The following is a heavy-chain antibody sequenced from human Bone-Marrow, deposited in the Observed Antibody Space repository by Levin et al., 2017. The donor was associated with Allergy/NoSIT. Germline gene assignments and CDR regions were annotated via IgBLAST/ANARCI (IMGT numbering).Heavy chain of an antibody. V-gene: IGHV3-72*01. CDR3: VKISGVGTARQSIDC. CDR2: SRNKTYSYTT. J-gene: IGHJ4*02. CDR1: GFTLSDHY. D-gene: IGHD1-26*01. Sequence: GESLKISCIVSGFTLSDHYIDWVRQAPGKGLEWVGRSRNKTYSYTTEYGASVKGRFTISRDDSKNSVYLQMNSLKTEDTAVYYCVKISGVGTARQSIDCWGQGTLVIVSS.